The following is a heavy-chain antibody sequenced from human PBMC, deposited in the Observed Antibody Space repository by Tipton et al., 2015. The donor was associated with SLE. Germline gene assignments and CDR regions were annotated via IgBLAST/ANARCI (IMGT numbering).Heavy chain of an antibody. J-gene: IGHJ4*02. V-gene: IGHV4-34*01. Sequence: TLSLTCAVYGGSFSGYHWSWIRQPPGKGLEWIGEINQSGSTNYNPSLKSRVTISLDPSKSQFSLRLSSVTAADTAIYYCARGGIYHDYSGNFDFWGQGTLVTASS. CDR1: GGSFSGYH. CDR3: ARGGIYHDYSGNFDF. CDR2: INQSGST. D-gene: IGHD3-22*01.